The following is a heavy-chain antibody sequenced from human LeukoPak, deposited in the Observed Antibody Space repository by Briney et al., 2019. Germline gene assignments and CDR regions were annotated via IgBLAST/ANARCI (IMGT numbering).Heavy chain of an antibody. J-gene: IGHJ4*02. CDR2: IKQDESEK. CDR3: ARVSLFYDDSTDY. Sequence: GGSLRLSCAASGFTFSSYWMSWVRQAPGKGLEWVANIKQDESEKYYVDSVKGRFTISRDNSKNTLYLQMNSLRAEDTAVYYCARVSLFYDDSTDYWGQGTLVTVSS. CDR1: GFTFSSYW. V-gene: IGHV3-7*03. D-gene: IGHD3-3*01.